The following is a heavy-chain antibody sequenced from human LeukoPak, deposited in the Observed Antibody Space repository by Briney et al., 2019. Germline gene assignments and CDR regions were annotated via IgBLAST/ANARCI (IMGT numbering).Heavy chain of an antibody. CDR2: IQKDGSEK. D-gene: IGHD6-19*01. CDR3: ATPSSGWHSFDY. V-gene: IGHV3-7*01. Sequence: GGSLRLSCAASGFTFSNYWMTWVRQAPGKGPEWVANIQKDGSEKYYVDSVKGRFTISRDNAKNSLYLQMNSLRAEDTAVYYCATPSSGWHSFDYWGQGALVTVSS. J-gene: IGHJ4*02. CDR1: GFTFSNYW.